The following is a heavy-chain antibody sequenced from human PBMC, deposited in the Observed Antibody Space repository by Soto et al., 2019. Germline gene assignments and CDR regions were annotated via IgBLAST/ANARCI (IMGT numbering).Heavy chain of an antibody. CDR3: ARVSRTVGLDY. D-gene: IGHD4-17*01. Sequence: QVHLQASDPGLVKPSETLSLTCVVSGGSISSGFWWTWVRQSPGKGLEWLGEVSHSGSTKDNPSLKSRVTLSVDKSNNCFSLYMTSVTAADTGVYYCARVSRTVGLDYWGQGTLVTVSS. J-gene: IGHJ4*02. CDR1: GGSISSGFW. V-gene: IGHV4-4*02. CDR2: VSHSGST.